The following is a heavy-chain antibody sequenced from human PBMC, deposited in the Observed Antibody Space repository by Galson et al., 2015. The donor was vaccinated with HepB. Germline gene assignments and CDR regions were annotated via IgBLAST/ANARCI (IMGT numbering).Heavy chain of an antibody. CDR3: ARDWSRSALFEGYYYYGMDV. Sequence: QSGAEVKKPGASVKVSCKASGYTFTSYAMHWVRQAPGQRLEWMGWINAGNGNTKYSQKFQGRVTITRDTSASTAYMELSSLRSEDTAVYYCARDWSRSALFEGYYYYGMDVWGQGTTVTVSS. J-gene: IGHJ6*02. CDR1: GYTFTSYA. CDR2: INAGNGNT. D-gene: IGHD2-15*01. V-gene: IGHV1-3*01.